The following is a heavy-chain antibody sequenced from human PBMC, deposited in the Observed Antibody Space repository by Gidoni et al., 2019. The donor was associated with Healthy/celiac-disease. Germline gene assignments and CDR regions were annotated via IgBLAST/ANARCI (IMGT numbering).Heavy chain of an antibody. V-gene: IGHV4-34*01. CDR1: GGSFSGYY. D-gene: IGHD2-2*01. CDR3: ARTRIVVVPAAMDGDAFDI. Sequence: QVQLQQWGAGLLKPSETLSLTCAVYGGSFSGYYWSWIRQPPGKGLEWIGEINHSGSTNYNPSLKSRVTISVDTSKNQFSLKLSSVTAADTAVYYCARTRIVVVPAAMDGDAFDIWGQGTMVTVSS. CDR2: INHSGST. J-gene: IGHJ3*02.